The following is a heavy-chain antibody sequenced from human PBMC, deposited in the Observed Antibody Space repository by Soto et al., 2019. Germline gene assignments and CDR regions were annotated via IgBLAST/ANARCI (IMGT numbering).Heavy chain of an antibody. CDR1: GFTFSAFA. CDR2: ISEGGGTP. Sequence: GGSLRLSCAASGFTFSAFAMSWVRQAPGKGLEWVSTISEGGGTPFYADSVKGRFTISRDNSKNTLHLQMTTLRAEDTAVYFCAKRNRYYFDSWGQGSLVTVSS. CDR3: AKRNRYYFDS. V-gene: IGHV3-23*01. J-gene: IGHJ4*02.